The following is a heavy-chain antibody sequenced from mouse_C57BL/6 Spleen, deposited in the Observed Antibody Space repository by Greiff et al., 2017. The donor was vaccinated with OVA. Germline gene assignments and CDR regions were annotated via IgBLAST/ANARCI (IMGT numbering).Heavy chain of an antibody. CDR1: GYSFTGYY. CDR3: ARAGYTKTWRYAMDY. V-gene: IGHV1-42*01. CDR2: INPSTGGT. J-gene: IGHJ4*01. Sequence: EVKLQQSGPELVKPGASVKISCKASGYSFTGYYMNWVKQSPEKSLEWIGEINPSTGGTTYNQKFKAKATLTVDKSSSTAYMQLKSLTSEDSAVYYCARAGYTKTWRYAMDYWGQGTSVTVSS. D-gene: IGHD5-1-1*01.